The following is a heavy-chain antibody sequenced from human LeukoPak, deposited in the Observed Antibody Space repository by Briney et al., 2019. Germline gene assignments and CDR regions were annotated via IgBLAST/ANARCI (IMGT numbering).Heavy chain of an antibody. CDR3: ARGPQDYDFWSGYSGPYY. CDR1: GYTFTSYG. D-gene: IGHD3-3*01. Sequence: ASVKVSCKASGYTFTSYGISWVRQAPGQGLEWMGWINPNSGGTNYAQKFQGRVTMTRDTSISTAYMELSRLRSDDTAVYYCARGPQDYDFWSGYSGPYYWGQGTLVTVSS. V-gene: IGHV1-2*02. J-gene: IGHJ4*02. CDR2: INPNSGGT.